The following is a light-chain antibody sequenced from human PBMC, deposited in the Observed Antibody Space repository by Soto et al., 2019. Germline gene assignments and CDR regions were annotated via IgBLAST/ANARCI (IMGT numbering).Light chain of an antibody. CDR3: SSYTDSSTLGIYV. Sequence: QSVLTQPASLTGTPGQSITISCTGTISDIGGYEYVSWYQQHPGKAPRLMIYEVTYRPSGVSNRFSGSKSGSTASLTISGLQAEDEADYYCSSYTDSSTLGIYVFGTGTKVTVL. J-gene: IGLJ1*01. CDR1: ISDIGGYEY. V-gene: IGLV2-14*01. CDR2: EVT.